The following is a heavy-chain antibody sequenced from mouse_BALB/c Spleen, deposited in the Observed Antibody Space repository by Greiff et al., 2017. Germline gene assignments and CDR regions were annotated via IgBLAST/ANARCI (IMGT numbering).Heavy chain of an antibody. D-gene: IGHD2-1*01. J-gene: IGHJ3*01. Sequence: EVMVVESGGGLVKPGGSLKLSCAASGFTFSDYYMYWVRQTPEKRLEWVATISDGGSYTYYPDSVKGRFTISRDNAKNNLYLQMSSLKSEDTAMYYCARGLSTMGFAYWGQGTLVTVSA. CDR1: GFTFSDYY. CDR2: ISDGGSYT. V-gene: IGHV5-4*02. CDR3: ARGLSTMGFAY.